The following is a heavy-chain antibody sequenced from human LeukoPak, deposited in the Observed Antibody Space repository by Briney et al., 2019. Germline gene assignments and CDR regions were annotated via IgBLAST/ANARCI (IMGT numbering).Heavy chain of an antibody. CDR1: GFAFSDYY. CDR3: ARVPGKSSYYGMDV. CDR2: ISITSSYT. V-gene: IGHV3-11*06. J-gene: IGHJ6*02. Sequence: KTGGSLRLSCAASGFAFSDYYMSWIRQAPGKGLEWVSYISITSSYTNYADSVKGRFTVSRDNAKNSLYLQMNSLRAEDTAVYYCARVPGKSSYYGMDVWGQGTTVTVSS.